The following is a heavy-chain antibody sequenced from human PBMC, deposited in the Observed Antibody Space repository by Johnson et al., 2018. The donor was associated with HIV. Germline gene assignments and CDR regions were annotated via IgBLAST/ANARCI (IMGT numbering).Heavy chain of an antibody. CDR2: IYGGGST. D-gene: IGHD1-26*01. V-gene: IGHV3-53*01. Sequence: EVQLVESGGGLIQPGGSLRLSCAASGFTVSSNYMSWVRQAPGKGLAWVSIIYGGGSTYYADSVKGRFTISRDNSKNTLYLQMNSLRAEDTALYYCASGSGSYLSAFDIWGQGTMVTVSS. J-gene: IGHJ3*02. CDR1: GFTVSSNY. CDR3: ASGSGSYLSAFDI.